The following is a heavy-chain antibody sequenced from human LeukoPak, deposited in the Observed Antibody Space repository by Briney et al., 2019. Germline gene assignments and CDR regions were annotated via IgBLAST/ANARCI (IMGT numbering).Heavy chain of an antibody. Sequence: GGSLRLSCAASGFTFNDYYMTWTRQAPGKGLEWVSYISSTGSYTIFADSVKGRFTISRDNAKNSLGLQMNSLRVEDTAVYYCARGLEWPGKPTLVSDYWGQGTLVTVSS. CDR1: GFTFNDYY. J-gene: IGHJ4*02. CDR2: ISSTGSYT. V-gene: IGHV3-11*05. D-gene: IGHD3-3*01. CDR3: ARGLEWPGKPTLVSDY.